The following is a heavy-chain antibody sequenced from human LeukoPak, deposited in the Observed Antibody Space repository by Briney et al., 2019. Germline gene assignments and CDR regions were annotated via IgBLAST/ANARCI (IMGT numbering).Heavy chain of an antibody. CDR1: GGSISSGDYY. Sequence: SETLSLTCTVSGGSISSGDYYWSWIRQPPGKGLEWIGYIYYSGSTYYNPSLKSRVTISVDTSKNQFSLKLSSVTAADTAVYCCARLFLGELYFDYWGQGTLVTVSS. D-gene: IGHD3-16*01. CDR2: IYYSGST. CDR3: ARLFLGELYFDY. J-gene: IGHJ4*02. V-gene: IGHV4-30-4*08.